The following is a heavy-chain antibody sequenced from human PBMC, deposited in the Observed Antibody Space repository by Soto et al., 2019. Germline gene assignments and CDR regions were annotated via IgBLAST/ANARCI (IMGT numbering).Heavy chain of an antibody. CDR3: ARVQGP. Sequence: SDTLXLTCAVSGGSISSFCYSWSWIRQPPGKGLEWIGYIYHSGSTYYNPSLKSRVTISVDRSKNQFSLKLSSVTAADTAVYYCARVQGPWGQGTLVTVSS. CDR1: GGSISSFCYS. CDR2: IYHSGST. V-gene: IGHV4-30-2*01. J-gene: IGHJ5*02.